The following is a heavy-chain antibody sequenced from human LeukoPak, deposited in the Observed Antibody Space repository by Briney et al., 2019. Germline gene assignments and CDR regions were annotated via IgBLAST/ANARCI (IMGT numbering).Heavy chain of an antibody. CDR3: ARDGRGGYVDY. J-gene: IGHJ4*02. Sequence: SETLSLTCTVSGGSISSYYWSWIRQPPGKGLEWIGYIYYSGSTNYNPSLKSRVTISVDTSKNQLSLKLSSVTAADTAVYYCARDGRGGYVDYWGQGTLVTVSS. V-gene: IGHV4-59*12. CDR2: IYYSGST. CDR1: GGSISSYY. D-gene: IGHD1-26*01.